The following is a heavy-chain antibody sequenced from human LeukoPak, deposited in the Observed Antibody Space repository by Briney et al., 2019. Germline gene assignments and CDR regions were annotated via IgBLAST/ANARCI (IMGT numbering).Heavy chain of an antibody. CDR2: IYYSGST. J-gene: IGHJ4*02. V-gene: IGHV4-39*02. CDR3: ATEDVVVPTAAQRPIDF. Sequence: SETLSLTCTVSGGSISSSSYYWGWIRQPSGKGLEWIASIYYSGSTYYNPSLKSRVTITLDTSKNQFSLTLNSVTAADTAVYYCATEDVVVPTAAQRPIDFWGQGKLVTVSS. D-gene: IGHD2-2*01. CDR1: GGSISSSSYY.